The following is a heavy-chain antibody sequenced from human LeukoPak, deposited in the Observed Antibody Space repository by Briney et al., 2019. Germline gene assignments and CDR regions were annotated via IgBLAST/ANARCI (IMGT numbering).Heavy chain of an antibody. V-gene: IGHV3-21*01. CDR3: ARTANFAAGYYIDY. CDR1: GFTFSSYT. D-gene: IGHD6-13*01. CDR2: ISGSSRHK. J-gene: IGHJ4*02. Sequence: GGSLRLSCAASGFTFSSYTMNWVRQAPGKGLEWVSSISGSSRHKYYADSVKGRFTISRDNAKNSLYLQMNSLRAEDTAVYYCARTANFAAGYYIDYWGQGTMVTVSS.